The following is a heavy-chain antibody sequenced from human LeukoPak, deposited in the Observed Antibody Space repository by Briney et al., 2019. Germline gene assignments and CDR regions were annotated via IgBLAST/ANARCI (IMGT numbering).Heavy chain of an antibody. J-gene: IGHJ6*03. CDR3: ARGIRYYYGSGSYHFYYYYYMDV. D-gene: IGHD3-10*01. Sequence: SETLSLTCAVYGGSFSGYYWSWIRQPPEKGLEWIGEINHSGGTNYNPSLKSRVTISVDTSKNQFSLKLSSVTAADTAVYYCARGIRYYYGSGSYHFYYYYYMDVWGKGTTVTVSS. CDR1: GGSFSGYY. V-gene: IGHV4-34*01. CDR2: INHSGGT.